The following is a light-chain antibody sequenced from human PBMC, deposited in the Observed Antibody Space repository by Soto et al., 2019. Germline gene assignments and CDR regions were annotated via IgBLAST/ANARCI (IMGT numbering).Light chain of an antibody. CDR3: QQYNTWPPRYT. V-gene: IGKV3-15*01. CDR1: QSVKSY. CDR2: GAS. Sequence: EIVMTQSPATLSVSPGGRATLSCRASQSVKSYLAWYQQRPGQPPRLLIYGASTRATGIPARFSGSGSGKEFSLTISGLQSEDFAVYFCQQYNTWPPRYTFGQGTKLEI. J-gene: IGKJ2*01.